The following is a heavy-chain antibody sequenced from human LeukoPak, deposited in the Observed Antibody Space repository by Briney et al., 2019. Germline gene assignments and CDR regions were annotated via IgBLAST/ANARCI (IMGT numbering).Heavy chain of an antibody. Sequence: GGSPRLSYAASEFTFSSYWMSWVRQAPGKGLEWVASIKQDGSEKYYADSVRGRFTISRDNAKNSLYLQMNSLRAEDTAVYYCARGARGWYHAFDIWGQGTMVTVSS. CDR3: ARGARGWYHAFDI. D-gene: IGHD6-19*01. CDR2: IKQDGSEK. CDR1: EFTFSSYW. V-gene: IGHV3-7*01. J-gene: IGHJ3*02.